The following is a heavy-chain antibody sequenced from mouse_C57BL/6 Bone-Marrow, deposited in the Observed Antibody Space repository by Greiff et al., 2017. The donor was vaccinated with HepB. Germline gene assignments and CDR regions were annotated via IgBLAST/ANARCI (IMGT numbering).Heavy chain of an antibody. D-gene: IGHD2-4*01. Sequence: DVKLVQSGGDLVKPGASLKLSCAASGFTFSSYGMSWVRQTPDKRLEWVATISSGGSYTYYPNSVKGRFTISGDNAKNTLYLQMSRLKTEDTAMYYCARQDYEVAWFAYWGQGNRVIVTA. CDR1: GFTFSSYG. CDR2: ISSGGSYT. J-gene: IGHJ3*01. V-gene: IGHV5-6*02. CDR3: ARQDYEVAWFAY.